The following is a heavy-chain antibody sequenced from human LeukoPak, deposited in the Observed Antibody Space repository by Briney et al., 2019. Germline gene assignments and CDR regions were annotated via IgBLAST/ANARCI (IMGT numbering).Heavy chain of an antibody. CDR1: GFTFSSYS. J-gene: IGHJ4*02. Sequence: GGSLRLSCTASGFTFSSYSMNWVRQAPGKGLEWLSCISWGSNVIYYADSVKGRFTTSRDDAKNSLFLQMNSLTDEDTAVYYCARDPGYSYALDYWGRGTLVTVSS. CDR3: ARDPGYSYALDY. D-gene: IGHD5-18*01. CDR2: ISWGSNVI. V-gene: IGHV3-48*02.